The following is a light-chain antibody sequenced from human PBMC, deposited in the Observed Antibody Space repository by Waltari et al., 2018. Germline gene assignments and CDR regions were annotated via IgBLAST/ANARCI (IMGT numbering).Light chain of an antibody. CDR3: QQRYSWPRT. V-gene: IGKV3-11*01. J-gene: IGKJ1*01. Sequence: EIVLTQSPVTLSLSPGERATLSCRASQSIGTDLAWYQQKPGQAPRLLIYDAFNRATGIPTRFSGSGSGTDFTLTISSLQPEDSASYYCQQRYSWPRTFGQGTKVEIK. CDR1: QSIGTD. CDR2: DAF.